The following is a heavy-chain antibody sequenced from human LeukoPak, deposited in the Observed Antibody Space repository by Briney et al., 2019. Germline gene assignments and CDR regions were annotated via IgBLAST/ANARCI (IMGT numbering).Heavy chain of an antibody. CDR3: ARRGVYYGSGSHAFDI. CDR1: GGSISSSSYY. CDR2: IYYSGST. Sequence: PSETLSLTCTVSGGSISSSSYYWGWIRQPPGKGLEWIGSIYYSGSTYYNPSLKSRVTISVDTSKNQFSLKLSSVTAADTAVYYCARRGVYYGSGSHAFDIWGQGTMVTVSS. V-gene: IGHV4-39*01. J-gene: IGHJ3*02. D-gene: IGHD3-10*01.